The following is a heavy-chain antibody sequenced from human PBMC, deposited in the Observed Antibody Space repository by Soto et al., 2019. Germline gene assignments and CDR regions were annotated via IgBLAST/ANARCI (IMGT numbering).Heavy chain of an antibody. CDR3: TRHADYYDRSGSSTPTFYYYGMDV. Sequence: GGSLRLSCADSGFTFSGSAMHWVRQASGKGLEWVGRIRSKANSYATAYAASAKGRFTISRDDSKNTAYLKMNSLKTQETAVYYCTRHADYYDRSGSSTPTFYYYGMDVWGQGTTVTVSS. CDR2: IRSKANSYAT. CDR1: GFTFSGSA. J-gene: IGHJ6*02. D-gene: IGHD3-22*01. V-gene: IGHV3-73*01.